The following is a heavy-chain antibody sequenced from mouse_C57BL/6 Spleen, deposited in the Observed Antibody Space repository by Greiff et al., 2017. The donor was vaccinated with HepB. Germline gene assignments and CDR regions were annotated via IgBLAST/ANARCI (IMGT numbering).Heavy chain of an antibody. V-gene: IGHV1-80*01. J-gene: IGHJ2*01. CDR2: IYPGDGDT. CDR3: ARSNYPYFDY. D-gene: IGHD2-5*01. CDR1: GYAFSSYW. Sequence: QVQLKESGAELVKPGASVKISCKASGYAFSSYWMNWVKQRPGKGLEWIGQIYPGDGDTNYNGKFKGKATLTADKSSSTAYMQLSSLTSEDSAVYFCARSNYPYFDYWGQGTTLTVSS.